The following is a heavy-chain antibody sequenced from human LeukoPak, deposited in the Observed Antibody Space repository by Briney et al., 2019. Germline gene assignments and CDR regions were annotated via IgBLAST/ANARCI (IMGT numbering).Heavy chain of an antibody. CDR3: AIGRYAFEI. CDR1: GGSFRCYY. J-gene: IGHJ3*02. Sequence: PSDTLSLTCAVYGGSFRCYYWSWIRHPPGKGLEWIGELNHSGSTNYSPPLKSRVTISVDRSKNQFSLKLSSVTAADTAVYYCAIGRYAFEIWGQGTMVTVSS. V-gene: IGHV4-34*01. CDR2: LNHSGST.